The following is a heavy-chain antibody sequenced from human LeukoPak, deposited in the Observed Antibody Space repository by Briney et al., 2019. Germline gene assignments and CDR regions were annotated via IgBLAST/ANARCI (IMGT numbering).Heavy chain of an antibody. V-gene: IGHV4-61*01. CDR3: AGYCGGGSCADS. Sequence: SETLSLTCTVSGDSISSGSYYWTWIRQPPGKGLEWIGYIHYSGDTKCNPSLKSRVTISVDTSKNRVSLQLNSVTAADTAVYYCAGYCGGGSCADSWGQGTLVTVSS. CDR1: GDSISSGSYY. J-gene: IGHJ4*02. CDR2: IHYSGDT. D-gene: IGHD2-15*01.